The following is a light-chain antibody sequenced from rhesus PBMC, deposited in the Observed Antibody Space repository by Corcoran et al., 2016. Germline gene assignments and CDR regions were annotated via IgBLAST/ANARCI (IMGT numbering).Light chain of an antibody. CDR3: QQYYSTPFT. V-gene: IGKV1-25*01. J-gene: IGKJ3*01. Sequence: DIQMTQSPSSLSASVGDTVTITCRASRGVTNDLAWYQQKPGEAPKLLIYEASSLQSGIPSRFSGGGSGTDFTLTISSLQSEDSASDYCQQYYSTPFTFGPGTKLDIK. CDR2: EAS. CDR1: RGVTND.